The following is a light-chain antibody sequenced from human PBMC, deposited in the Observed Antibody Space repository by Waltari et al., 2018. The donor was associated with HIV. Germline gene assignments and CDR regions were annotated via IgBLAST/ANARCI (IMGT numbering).Light chain of an antibody. J-gene: IGKJ1*01. Sequence: ETVMTQSPDSLSVSPGATATLSCRASQSVGNKLAWYHQTLGRAPRLLVYDASTRATGVPVKFRGTGSGTEFTLTISSLQSEDLGVYFCQQYMSWPRTFGQGTKVEIK. V-gene: IGKV3-15*01. CDR1: QSVGNK. CDR2: DAS. CDR3: QQYMSWPRT.